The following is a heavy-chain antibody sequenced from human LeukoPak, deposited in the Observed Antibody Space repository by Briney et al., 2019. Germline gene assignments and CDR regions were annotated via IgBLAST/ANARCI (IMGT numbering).Heavy chain of an antibody. D-gene: IGHD1-14*01. CDR2: IYSGGST. J-gene: IGHJ4*02. V-gene: IGHV3-66*01. CDR3: ATGTHPGN. CDR1: GFTFSSYW. Sequence: PGGSLRLSCAASGFTFSSYWMSWVRQAPGKGLEWIAVIYSGGSTSHADSVKGRFIISRDNSKNPLYLQMNSLRVEATAVYYCATGTHPGNWGQGTLVTVSS.